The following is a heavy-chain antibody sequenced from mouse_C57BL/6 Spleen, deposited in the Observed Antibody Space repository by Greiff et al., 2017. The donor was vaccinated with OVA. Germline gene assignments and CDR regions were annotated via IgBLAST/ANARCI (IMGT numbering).Heavy chain of an antibody. V-gene: IGHV2-6*01. Sequence: VMLVESGPGLVAPSQSLSITCTVSGFSLTSYGVDWVRQSPGKGLEWLGVIWGVGSTNYNSALKSRLSISKDNSKSQVFLKMNSLQTDDTAMYYCASGEGLRRFAYWGQGTLVTVSA. CDR2: IWGVGST. D-gene: IGHD2-4*01. J-gene: IGHJ3*01. CDR1: GFSLTSYG. CDR3: ASGEGLRRFAY.